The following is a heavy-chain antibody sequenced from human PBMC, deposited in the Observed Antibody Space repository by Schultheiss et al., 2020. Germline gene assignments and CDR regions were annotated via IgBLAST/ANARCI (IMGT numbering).Heavy chain of an antibody. CDR2: IWYDGSNK. Sequence: GGSLRLSCAASGFTFSSYGMHWVRQAPGKGLEWVAVIWYDGSNKYYADSVKGRFTISRDNAKNSLYLQMNSLRAEDTAVYYCARDETFCDSSGYHYYFDYWGQGTLVTVSS. CDR3: ARDETFCDSSGYHYYFDY. V-gene: IGHV3-33*01. CDR1: GFTFSSYG. J-gene: IGHJ4*02. D-gene: IGHD3-22*01.